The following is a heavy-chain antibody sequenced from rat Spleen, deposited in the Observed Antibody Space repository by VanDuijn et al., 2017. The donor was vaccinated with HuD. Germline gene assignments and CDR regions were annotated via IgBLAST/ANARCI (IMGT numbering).Heavy chain of an antibody. D-gene: IGHD4-2*01. CDR1: GFTFSNYY. Sequence: EVQLVESGGGLVQPGRSLKLSCAASGFTFSNYYMAWVRQAPTKGLEWVASITNSGGSTYYRDSVKGRFTISRDNAKSTLYLQMDSLRSEDTATYYCTRENIDNYYVMDAWGQGASVTVSS. CDR3: TRENIDNYYVMDA. J-gene: IGHJ4*01. V-gene: IGHV5S23*01. CDR2: ITNSGGST.